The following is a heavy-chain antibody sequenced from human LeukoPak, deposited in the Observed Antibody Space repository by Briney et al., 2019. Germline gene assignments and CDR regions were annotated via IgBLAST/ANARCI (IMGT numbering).Heavy chain of an antibody. J-gene: IGHJ4*02. CDR3: AKGPSSGWYYFDY. Sequence: GRSLRLSCAASGFTLSSYGMHWVRQAPGKGLEWVAVISYDGSNKYYADSVKGRFTISRDNSKNTLYLQMNSLRGEDTAVYYCAKGPSSGWYYFDYWGQGTLVTVSS. D-gene: IGHD6-19*01. CDR2: ISYDGSNK. V-gene: IGHV3-30*18. CDR1: GFTLSSYG.